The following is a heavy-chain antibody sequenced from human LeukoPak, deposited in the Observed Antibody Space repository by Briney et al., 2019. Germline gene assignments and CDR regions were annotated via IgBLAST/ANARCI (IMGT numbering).Heavy chain of an antibody. CDR3: ARDPDYYDSRPTENRFDP. CDR2: INPNSGGT. Sequence: ASVKVSCKASGYTFAGYYMHWVRQAPGQGLEWMGRINPNSGGTNYAQKFQGRVTMTRDTSISTAYMELSRLRSDDTAVYYCARDPDYYDSRPTENRFDPWGQGTLVTVSS. D-gene: IGHD3-22*01. CDR1: GYTFAGYY. V-gene: IGHV1-2*06. J-gene: IGHJ5*02.